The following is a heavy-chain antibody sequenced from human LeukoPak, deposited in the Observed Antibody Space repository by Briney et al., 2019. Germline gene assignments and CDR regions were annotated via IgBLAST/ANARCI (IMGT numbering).Heavy chain of an antibody. J-gene: IGHJ3*02. Sequence: GGSLRLSCAASGFTFSSYTMNWVRQAPGKGLELVSSISSSNSYIYYADSVKGRFTISRDDARNSLYLQMNILRAEDTAVYYCAGDPTSSWETAFDIWGQGTVVTVSS. CDR2: ISSSNSYI. CDR3: AGDPTSSWETAFDI. D-gene: IGHD1-26*01. CDR1: GFTFSSYT. V-gene: IGHV3-21*01.